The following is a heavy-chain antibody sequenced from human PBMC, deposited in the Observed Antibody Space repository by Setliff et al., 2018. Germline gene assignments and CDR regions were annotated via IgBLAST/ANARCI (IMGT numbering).Heavy chain of an antibody. CDR1: GYTFSHSG. J-gene: IGHJ4*02. D-gene: IGHD2-8*01. CDR2: ISAYTGNT. V-gene: IGHV1-18*01. Sequence: ASVKVSCKTSGYTFSHSGITWVRQAPGQGLEWMGWISAYTGNTNYAQKLQGRDTMTTDASTNTAYMELRGLSSDDTAVYYCSRLVRYCSKTTCQTASGAEVWGQGTLVTVSS. CDR3: SRLVRYCSKTTCQTASGAEV.